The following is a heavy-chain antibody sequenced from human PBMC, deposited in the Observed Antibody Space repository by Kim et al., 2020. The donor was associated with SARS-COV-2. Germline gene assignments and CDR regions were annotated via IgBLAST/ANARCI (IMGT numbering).Heavy chain of an antibody. D-gene: IGHD3-22*01. V-gene: IGHV4-39*01. CDR3: ARLLEPSNSYDSSRFDY. Sequence: SETLSLTCTVSGNSITSSNLYWGWLRQPPGKGLEWIGSIYYTGATYYNPSLKSRVTISVDTSKTRFSLNLSSVTAADTAVYYCARLLEPSNSYDSSRFDYWGQGTLVTVSS. J-gene: IGHJ4*02. CDR2: IYYTGAT. CDR1: GNSITSSNLY.